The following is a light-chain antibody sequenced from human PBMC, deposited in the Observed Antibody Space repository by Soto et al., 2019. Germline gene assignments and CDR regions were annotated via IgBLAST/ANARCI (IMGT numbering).Light chain of an antibody. V-gene: IGKV1-5*03. J-gene: IGKJ4*01. CDR1: HVVSGR. CDR2: KAS. CDR3: QQYNEYSLT. Sequence: DVQMTQSPSTLSASIGDKVTITCRASHVVSGRLAWYQQKPGRAPKLLIYKASDLEDGVPPRFSGSGFETEFTLTIDSLQPDDFATYYCQQYNEYSLTFGGGTRVEI.